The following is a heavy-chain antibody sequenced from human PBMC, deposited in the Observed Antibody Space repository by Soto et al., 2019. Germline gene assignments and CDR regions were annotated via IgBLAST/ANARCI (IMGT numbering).Heavy chain of an antibody. CDR2: XSDYTXNR. D-gene: IGHD4-17*01. J-gene: IGHJ4*02. CDR3: ARDEFGDPGIY. Sequence: XSVKFSCKASGCTFTRYGISWVRQAPGQGLEWLAPXSDYTXNRNHAQKPQXXVNVGREXXKSNPYIELRSLRSDDTAVYYCARDEFGDPGIYWGRGTLATAPS. V-gene: IGHV1-18*01. CDR1: GCTFTRYG.